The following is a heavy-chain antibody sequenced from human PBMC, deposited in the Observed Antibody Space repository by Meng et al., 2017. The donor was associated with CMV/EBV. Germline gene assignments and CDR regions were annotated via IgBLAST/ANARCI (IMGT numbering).Heavy chain of an antibody. V-gene: IGHV4-34*01. J-gene: IGHJ5*02. CDR1: GGSFSGYY. CDR2: INHSGST. CDR3: ARRPLYIVVVPAARNWFDP. Sequence: SETLSLTCAVYGGSFSGYYWSWIRQPPGKGLEWIGEINHSGSTNYNPSLKSRVTILVDTSKNQFSLKLSSVTAADTAGYYCARRPLYIVVVPAARNWFDPWGQGTLVTVSS. D-gene: IGHD2-2*01.